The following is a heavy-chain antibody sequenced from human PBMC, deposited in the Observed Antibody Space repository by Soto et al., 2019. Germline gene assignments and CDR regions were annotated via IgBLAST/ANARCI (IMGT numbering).Heavy chain of an antibody. D-gene: IGHD4-4*01. CDR3: ARAWQGYRNYPLDY. J-gene: IGHJ4*02. V-gene: IGHV3-30-3*01. Sequence: QVQLVESGGGVVQPGRSLRLSCAASGFTFSSYAMHWVRQAPGKGLEWVAVISYDGSNKYYADSVKGRFTISRDNSKNTLYLQMNSLRAEDTAVYYCARAWQGYRNYPLDYWGQGTLVTVSS. CDR2: ISYDGSNK. CDR1: GFTFSSYA.